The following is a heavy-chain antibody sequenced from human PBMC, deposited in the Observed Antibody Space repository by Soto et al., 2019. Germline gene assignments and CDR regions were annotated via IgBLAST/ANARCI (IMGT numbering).Heavy chain of an antibody. Sequence: QVQLQESGPGLVKPSQTLSLTCSVSGGSISSGGYYWSWVRQHPGKGLEWIGYIYSSGSTYHNPSLESRVSISIDTSKNHVSLKLTSVTAADTAVYFCARGTYPYGYAIDLCGHGTLVTVSS. V-gene: IGHV4-31*03. CDR2: IYSSGST. CDR1: GGSISSGGYY. D-gene: IGHD5-18*01. J-gene: IGHJ5*02. CDR3: ARGTYPYGYAIDL.